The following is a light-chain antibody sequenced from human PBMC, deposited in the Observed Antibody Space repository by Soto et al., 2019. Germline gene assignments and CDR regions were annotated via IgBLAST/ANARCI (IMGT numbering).Light chain of an antibody. CDR2: VNS. CDR1: SSNIGAGYD. V-gene: IGLV1-40*01. J-gene: IGLJ1*01. CDR3: QSYDSDLGGYV. Sequence: QSVLTQPPSVSGAPGQRVTISCSGSSSNIGAGYDVHWYQQLPGTAPKLLIYVNSNRPSGVPDRFSGSKAGTSASLAITGLQAEDEAAYYCQSYDSDLGGYVFGTGTKLTVL.